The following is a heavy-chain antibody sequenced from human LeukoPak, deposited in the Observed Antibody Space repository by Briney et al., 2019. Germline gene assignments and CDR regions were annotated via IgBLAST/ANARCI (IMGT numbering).Heavy chain of an antibody. CDR2: IYYSGST. Sequence: PSETLSLTCTVSGGSISSYCWSWIRQPPGKGLEWIGYIYYSGSTNYNPSLKSRVTISVDTSKNQFSLKLSSVTAADTAVYYCARYGSGSYYFDYWGQGTLVTVSS. CDR1: GGSISSYC. V-gene: IGHV4-59*01. J-gene: IGHJ4*02. CDR3: ARYGSGSYYFDY. D-gene: IGHD3-10*01.